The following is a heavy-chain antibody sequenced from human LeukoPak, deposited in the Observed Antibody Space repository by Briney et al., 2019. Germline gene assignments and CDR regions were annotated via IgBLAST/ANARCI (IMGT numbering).Heavy chain of an antibody. CDR1: GYSISSDCY. D-gene: IGHD3-22*01. CDR3: ARAPRDSNGYYMRSFDS. V-gene: IGHV4-38-2*02. J-gene: IGHJ4*02. Sequence: PSETLSLTCSVSGYSISSDCYWAWIRQPPGQGLEWMGGIYHSGYTYYYPSLKSRVTLSVDTSKNQFSLRLSSVTAADTAVYYCARAPRDSNGYYMRSFDSWGQGTLVIVSS. CDR2: IYHSGYT.